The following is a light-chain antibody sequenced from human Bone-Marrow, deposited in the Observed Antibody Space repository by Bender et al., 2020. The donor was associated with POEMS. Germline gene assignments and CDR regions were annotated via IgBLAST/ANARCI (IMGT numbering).Light chain of an antibody. CDR1: RSNIGADYD. V-gene: IGLV1-40*01. CDR2: SSH. CDR3: AVWDDSLNGWV. Sequence: QSVLTQPPSVSGAPGQRVAISCTGSRSNIGADYDVHWYQQIRGTAPKLLIYSSHRRPSEVPDRFSGSRSGTSASLAISGLQSEDEADYYCAVWDDSLNGWVFGGGTKLTVL. J-gene: IGLJ3*02.